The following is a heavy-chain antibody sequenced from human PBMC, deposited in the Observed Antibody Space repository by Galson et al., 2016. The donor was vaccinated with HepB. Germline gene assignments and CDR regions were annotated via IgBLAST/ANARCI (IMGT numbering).Heavy chain of an antibody. CDR3: ARDLYSYGYRNYFDY. V-gene: IGHV4-4*07. J-gene: IGHJ4*02. D-gene: IGHD5-18*01. CDR2: SYTSGST. Sequence: VTLSLTCTVTGGSMSNYYWSWIRQPAGKGLEWIGHSYTSGSTNYNPSLKSRVTMSVDTSKNQFSLKLSSVTAADTAVYYCARDLYSYGYRNYFDYWGQGNLVTVSS. CDR1: GGSMSNYY.